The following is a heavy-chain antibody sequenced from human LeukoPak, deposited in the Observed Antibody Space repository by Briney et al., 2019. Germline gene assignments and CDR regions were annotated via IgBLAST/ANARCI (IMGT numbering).Heavy chain of an antibody. V-gene: IGHV1-2*02. Sequence: GASVKVSCKASGYTFTGYYMHWVRQAPGQGLEWMGWINPNSGGTDYAQKFQGRVTMTRDTSISTAYMELSRLRSDDTAVYYCARGVDGYNPTDAFDIWGQGTMVTVSS. CDR3: ARGVDGYNPTDAFDI. CDR2: INPNSGGT. J-gene: IGHJ3*02. CDR1: GYTFTGYY. D-gene: IGHD5-24*01.